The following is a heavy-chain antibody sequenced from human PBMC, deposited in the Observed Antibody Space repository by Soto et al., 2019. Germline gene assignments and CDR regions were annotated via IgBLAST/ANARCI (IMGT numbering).Heavy chain of an antibody. CDR3: ARDAAIVVVPAPHYYYGMDV. Sequence: SETLSLTCAVYGGSFSCYYWSWIRQPPGKGLEWIGYIYYSGSTNYNPSLKSRVTISVDTSKNQFSLKLSSVTAADTAVYYCARDAAIVVVPAPHYYYGMDVWGQGTTVTVSS. CDR1: GGSFSCYY. V-gene: IGHV4-59*01. J-gene: IGHJ6*02. CDR2: IYYSGST. D-gene: IGHD2-2*01.